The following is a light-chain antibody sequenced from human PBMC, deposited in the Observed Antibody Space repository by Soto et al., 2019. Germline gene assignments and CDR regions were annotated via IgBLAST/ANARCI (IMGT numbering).Light chain of an antibody. CDR2: HAS. CDR1: QDIGNY. J-gene: IGKJ5*01. Sequence: DIQMTQSPSSLSSSLVDRVTITCQASQDIGNYLNWYQQRPGKAPKLLILHASSLDTGAPSRFSGSGSGTAFTLTISSLQPEDFAAYYCQQSNSFPITFGQGTRLEN. V-gene: IGKV1-33*01. CDR3: QQSNSFPIT.